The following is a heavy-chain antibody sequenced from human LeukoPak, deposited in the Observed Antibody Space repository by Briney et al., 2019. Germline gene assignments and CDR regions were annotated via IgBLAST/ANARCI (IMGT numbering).Heavy chain of an antibody. J-gene: IGHJ4*02. D-gene: IGHD4-17*01. V-gene: IGHV3-30*12. CDR3: ARENDYALDY. CDR1: GFTLNNYD. CDR2: IRYVGSDK. Sequence: GGSLRLSCAASGFTLNNYDKHGAPRAPGKGLEWVAVIRYVGSDKCYADSVKGRFTISRDNSQNTMYLQMNSRRAEDTGVYYCARENDYALDYWGQGTLVTVSS.